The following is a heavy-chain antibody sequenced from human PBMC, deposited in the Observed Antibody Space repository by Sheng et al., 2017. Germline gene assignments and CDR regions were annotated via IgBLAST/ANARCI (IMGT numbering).Heavy chain of an antibody. D-gene: IGHD2-2*02. Sequence: QVQLQESGPGLVKPSETLSLTCTVSGGSISSYYWSWIRQPPGKGLEWIGYIYYSGSTNYNPSLKSRVTISVDTSKNQFSLKLSSVTAADTAVYYCARLEVVPAAIRLGYYYYMDVWGQG. CDR3: ARLEVVPAAIRLGYYYYMDV. J-gene: IGHJ6*03. CDR1: GGSISSYY. CDR2: IYYSGST. V-gene: IGHV4-59*12.